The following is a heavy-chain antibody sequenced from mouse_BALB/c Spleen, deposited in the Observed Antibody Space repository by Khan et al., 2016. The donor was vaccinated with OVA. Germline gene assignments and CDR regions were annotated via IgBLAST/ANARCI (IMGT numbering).Heavy chain of an antibody. J-gene: IGHJ2*01. CDR3: ARKNGSDFDY. Sequence: EVQLVESGPELVKPGASVKISCKASGYSFTGYFMNWVMQSHGKSLEWIGRINPHIGETLYNQKFKGKATLTVDESSRTAHMERRSLASEDSAVYYCARKNGSDFDYWGQGTTLTVSS. CDR2: INPHIGET. D-gene: IGHD1-1*01. V-gene: IGHV1-20*02. CDR1: GYSFTGYF.